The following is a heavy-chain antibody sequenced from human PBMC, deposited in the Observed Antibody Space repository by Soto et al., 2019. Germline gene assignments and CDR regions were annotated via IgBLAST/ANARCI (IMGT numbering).Heavy chain of an antibody. CDR3: ARAARSKGMDV. CDR2: IYYSGST. Sequence: SETLSLTCTVSGGSVSSGGYYWSWIRQPPGKGLEWIGYIYYSGSTNYNPSLKRRTTISVNTTKNQFSQKLSSVTAADTAVYYLARAARSKGMDVCGAGNTVTVSS. V-gene: IGHV4-61*08. J-gene: IGHJ6*04. CDR1: GGSVSSGGYY.